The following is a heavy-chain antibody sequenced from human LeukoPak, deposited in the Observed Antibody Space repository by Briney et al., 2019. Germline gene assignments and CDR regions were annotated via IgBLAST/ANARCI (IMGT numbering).Heavy chain of an antibody. CDR1: GGYIGSYF. Sequence: PLETLSLTCSVSGGYIGSYFWSWIRQPAGKELEYIGRFYTSGSPNYNPSLKSRVTMSVDTSKNQFSLRLSSVSPADTAVYYCARIGGITYFDYWGQGILVTVPS. V-gene: IGHV4-4*07. J-gene: IGHJ4*02. CDR2: FYTSGSP. D-gene: IGHD3-16*01. CDR3: ARIGGITYFDY.